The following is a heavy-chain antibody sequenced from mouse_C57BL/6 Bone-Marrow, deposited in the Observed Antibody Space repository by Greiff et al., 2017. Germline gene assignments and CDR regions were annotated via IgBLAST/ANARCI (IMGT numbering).Heavy chain of an antibody. CDR1: GYTFTDYN. Sequence: VQLQQSGPELVKPGASVKIPCKASGYTFTDYNMDWVKQSHGKSLEWIGDINPNNGGTSYNQKFKGKATLTVDKSSSTAYMELRSLTSEDTAVYYCARRTGGGDFDYWGQGTTLTVSS. D-gene: IGHD4-1*01. CDR2: INPNNGGT. CDR3: ARRTGGGDFDY. J-gene: IGHJ2*01. V-gene: IGHV1-18*01.